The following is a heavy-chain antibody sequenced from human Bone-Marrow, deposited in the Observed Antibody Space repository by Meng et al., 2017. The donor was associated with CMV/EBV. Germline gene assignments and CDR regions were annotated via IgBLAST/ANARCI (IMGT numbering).Heavy chain of an antibody. CDR1: GFTLATYA. Sequence: GESLKISCAASGFTLATYAMHWVRQPPGKGLLWVSRIYTDGTITTYADSVKGRFTISRDNAKNALYLQMNSLRPEDTAVYYCTRDTNWSFDSWGQGTLVNVAS. CDR3: TRDTNWSFDS. J-gene: IGHJ4*02. CDR2: IYTDGTIT. D-gene: IGHD1-1*01. V-gene: IGHV3-74*01.